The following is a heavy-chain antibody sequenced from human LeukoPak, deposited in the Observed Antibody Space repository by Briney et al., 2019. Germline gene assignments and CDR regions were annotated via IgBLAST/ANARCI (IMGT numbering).Heavy chain of an antibody. Sequence: SETLFLTCTVSGYSITSGYYWGWIRQPPGKGLEWIGSIYHSGSTFYNPSLKSRVTISVDTSKNQFSLKLSSVTAADTAVYYCARDQDYYGSGSYGPDYWGQGTLVTVSS. CDR2: IYHSGST. J-gene: IGHJ4*02. CDR3: ARDQDYYGSGSYGPDY. V-gene: IGHV4-38-2*02. D-gene: IGHD3-10*01. CDR1: GYSITSGYY.